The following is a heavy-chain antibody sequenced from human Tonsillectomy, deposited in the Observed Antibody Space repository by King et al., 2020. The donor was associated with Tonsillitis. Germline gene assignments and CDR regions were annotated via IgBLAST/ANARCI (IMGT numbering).Heavy chain of an antibody. CDR1: GFTFNSYG. V-gene: IGHV3-30*02. D-gene: IGHD3-22*01. Sequence: VQLVESGGGVVQPGGSLRLSCAASGFTFNSYGMHWVRQAPGKGLEWVAFIRLDGSNKYYADSVKGRFTISRDNSKNTLYLQMHSLRPEDTAVFYCAKDLVYYDSSGDGGGRAFDIWGQGTMVTVSS. J-gene: IGHJ3*02. CDR2: IRLDGSNK. CDR3: AKDLVYYDSSGDGGGRAFDI.